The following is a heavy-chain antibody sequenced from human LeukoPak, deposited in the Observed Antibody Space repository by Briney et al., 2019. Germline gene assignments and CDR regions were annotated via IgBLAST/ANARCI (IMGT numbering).Heavy chain of an antibody. CDR2: INHEGGAI. Sequence: PGGSLRLSFAASGLTFSESWITWVRQVPGQGLEWVAHINHEGGAIQYVDPVKGRFTISRDTAKGSVFLQRNRLRAEDTANYRCATYIHWVAGDVWGQGTTVIVSS. CDR3: ATYIHWVAGDV. J-gene: IGHJ6*02. CDR1: GLTFSESW. D-gene: IGHD7-27*01. V-gene: IGHV3-7*01.